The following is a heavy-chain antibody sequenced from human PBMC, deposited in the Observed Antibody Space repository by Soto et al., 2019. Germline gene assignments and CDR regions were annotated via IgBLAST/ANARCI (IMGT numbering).Heavy chain of an antibody. D-gene: IGHD4-17*01. CDR3: ARDHDYGDYYYYGMDV. CDR2: IWYDGSNK. Sequence: GESLKISCAASGFTFSSYGMHWVRQAPGKGLEWVAVIWYDGSNKYYADSVKGRFTISRDNSKNTLYLQMNSLRAEDTAVYYCARDHDYGDYYYYGMDVWGQGTTVTVSS. J-gene: IGHJ6*02. V-gene: IGHV3-33*01. CDR1: GFTFSSYG.